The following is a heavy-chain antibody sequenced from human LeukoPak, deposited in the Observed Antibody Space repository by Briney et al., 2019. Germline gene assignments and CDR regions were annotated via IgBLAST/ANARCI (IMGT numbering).Heavy chain of an antibody. CDR3: ARGVAGDGYTDYYFDY. CDR1: GYTFTGYY. Sequence: ASVKVSCKASGYTFTGYYMHWVRQAPGQGLEWMGWINPNSGGTNYAQKFQGRVTMTRDTSISTAYMELSRLRSDDTVVYYCARGVAGDGYTDYYFDYWGQGTLVTVSS. V-gene: IGHV1-2*02. D-gene: IGHD5-24*01. CDR2: INPNSGGT. J-gene: IGHJ4*02.